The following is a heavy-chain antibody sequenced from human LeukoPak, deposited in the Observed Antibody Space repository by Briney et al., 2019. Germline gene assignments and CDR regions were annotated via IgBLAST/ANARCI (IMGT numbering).Heavy chain of an antibody. V-gene: IGHV3-23*01. CDR1: GFTFSSYA. CDR3: AKDKWPCYYDSSDLGAAFDL. J-gene: IGHJ3*01. Sequence: PGGSLRLSCAASGFTFSSYAMSWVRQAPGKGLEWVSAISGSGGSTYYADSVRGRFTISRDNSKNTLYLQMNSLRAEDTAVYYCAKDKWPCYYDSSDLGAAFDLWGQGTMVTVSS. D-gene: IGHD3-22*01. CDR2: ISGSGGST.